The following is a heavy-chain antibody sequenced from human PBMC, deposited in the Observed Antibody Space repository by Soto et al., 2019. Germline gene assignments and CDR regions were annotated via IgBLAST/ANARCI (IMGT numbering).Heavy chain of an antibody. CDR2: IYRTGNT. Sequence: SETLSLTCTVSGDSMTSGDYSWSWIRQPPGKGLEWLGYIYRTGNTHYSPSLKSRVSISQDRSKNQFSLELTSVTAADTAVYYCARGDYQYSIDYWGQGTLVTVS. CDR3: ARGDYQYSIDY. CDR1: GDSMTSGDYS. V-gene: IGHV4-30-2*01. D-gene: IGHD2-2*01. J-gene: IGHJ4*02.